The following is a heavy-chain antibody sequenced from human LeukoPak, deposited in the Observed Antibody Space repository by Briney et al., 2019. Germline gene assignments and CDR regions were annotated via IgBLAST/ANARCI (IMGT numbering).Heavy chain of an antibody. Sequence: SETLSLTCAVSGYSISSGYYWGWIRQPPGKGLEWIGSIYHSGSTYYNLSLKSRVTISVDTSKNQFSLKLSSVTAADTAVYYCASDIVVVPAAPGYYYYMDVWGKGTTVTVSS. V-gene: IGHV4-38-2*01. CDR1: GYSISSGYY. CDR2: IYHSGST. D-gene: IGHD2-2*01. CDR3: ASDIVVVPAAPGYYYYMDV. J-gene: IGHJ6*03.